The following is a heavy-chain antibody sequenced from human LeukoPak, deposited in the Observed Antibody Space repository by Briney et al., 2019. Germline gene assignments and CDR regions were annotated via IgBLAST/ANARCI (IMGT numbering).Heavy chain of an antibody. D-gene: IGHD3-22*01. Sequence: GGSLRLSCATSGFTFSSYWMTWVRRAPGKGLEWVANIRRDGSETHYVDSVMGRFTISRDNAKNSLYLQMNSLRAEDTAVYYCARDDTHYGSSGSFYDAFDIWGQGTMVTVSS. CDR3: ARDDTHYGSSGSFYDAFDI. CDR1: GFTFSSYW. J-gene: IGHJ3*02. V-gene: IGHV3-7*01. CDR2: IRRDGSET.